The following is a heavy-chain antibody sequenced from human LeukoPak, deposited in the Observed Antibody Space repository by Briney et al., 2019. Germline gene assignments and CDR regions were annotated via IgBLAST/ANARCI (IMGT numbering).Heavy chain of an antibody. D-gene: IGHD2-21*02. CDR3: ARSVLVTAILNY. Sequence: SVKASCKASGGTFSSYAISWVRQAPGQGLEWMGRIIPIFGTANYAQKFQGRVTITTDESTSTAYMELSSLRSEDTAVYYCARSVLVTAILNYWGQGTPVTVSS. J-gene: IGHJ4*02. V-gene: IGHV1-69*05. CDR2: IIPIFGTA. CDR1: GGTFSSYA.